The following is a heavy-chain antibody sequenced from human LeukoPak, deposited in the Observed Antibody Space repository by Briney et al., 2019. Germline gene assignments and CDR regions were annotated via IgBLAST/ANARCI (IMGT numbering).Heavy chain of an antibody. J-gene: IGHJ4*02. CDR2: ISGSGGST. CDR1: GFTFSSYA. Sequence: GGSLRLSCAASGFTFSSYAMSWVRQAPGKGLEWVSAISGSGGSTYYADSVKGRFTISRDNSKNTLYLQVNSLRAEDTAVYYCAKSLRFGYDSSGYYPFDYWGQGTLVTVSS. V-gene: IGHV3-23*01. CDR3: AKSLRFGYDSSGYYPFDY. D-gene: IGHD3-22*01.